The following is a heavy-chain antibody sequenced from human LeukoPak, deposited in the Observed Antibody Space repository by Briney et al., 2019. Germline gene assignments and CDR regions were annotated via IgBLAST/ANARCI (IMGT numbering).Heavy chain of an antibody. CDR3: ARDFSSPATPWYFDF. V-gene: IGHV3-48*01. Sequence: GGSLRLSCAASGFTFSSYSMNWVRQAPGKGLEWVSYISSSSSTIYYADSVKGRFTISRDNAKNSLYLQMNSLRAEDTAVYYCARDFSSPATPWYFDFWGRGTLVTVSS. D-gene: IGHD2-15*01. J-gene: IGHJ2*01. CDR2: ISSSSSTI. CDR1: GFTFSSYS.